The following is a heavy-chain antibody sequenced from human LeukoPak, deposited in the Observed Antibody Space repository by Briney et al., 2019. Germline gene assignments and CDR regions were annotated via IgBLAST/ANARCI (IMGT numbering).Heavy chain of an antibody. CDR1: GFTFSSYW. Sequence: GGSLRLSCAASGFTFSSYWMRWVRQAPGKGLEWVANIKQDGSEKYYVDSVKGRFTISRDNAKNSLYLQMNSLRAEDTAVYYCARSLRFLEWLLDYYFDYWGQGTLVTVSS. CDR3: ARSLRFLEWLLDYYFDY. V-gene: IGHV3-7*01. CDR2: IKQDGSEK. D-gene: IGHD3-3*01. J-gene: IGHJ4*02.